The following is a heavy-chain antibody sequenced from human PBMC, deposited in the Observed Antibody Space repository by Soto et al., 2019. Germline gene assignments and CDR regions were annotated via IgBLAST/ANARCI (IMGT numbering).Heavy chain of an antibody. CDR2: INENGRT. D-gene: IGHD3-3*01. Sequence: QVQLLESGPGLVKPSETLSLTCIVSGGSVNNYYWTWIRQFPGKGLEWIGYINENGRTNYNPSLEGRLTISIDTSANQISLRLSSVTAADTTIYYCARDRGRVSALDIWGPGTKVTVSS. V-gene: IGHV4-59*02. CDR1: GGSVNNYY. CDR3: ARDRGRVSALDI. J-gene: IGHJ3*02.